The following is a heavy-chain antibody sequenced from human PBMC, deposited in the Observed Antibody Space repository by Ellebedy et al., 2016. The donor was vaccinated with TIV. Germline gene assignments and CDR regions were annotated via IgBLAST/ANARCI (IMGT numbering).Heavy chain of an antibody. Sequence: GGSLRLSXAASGFIFGNYDLHWVRQTTGKGLEWVSTIDTAGDTYYPGSVRGRFTISRHNAKNSLYLQMNSLRAGDTAVYYCVRARGSITAAVPDAFDIWGQGTMVTVSS. CDR2: IDTAGDT. V-gene: IGHV3-13*01. J-gene: IGHJ3*02. CDR3: VRARGSITAAVPDAFDI. CDR1: GFIFGNYD. D-gene: IGHD6-13*01.